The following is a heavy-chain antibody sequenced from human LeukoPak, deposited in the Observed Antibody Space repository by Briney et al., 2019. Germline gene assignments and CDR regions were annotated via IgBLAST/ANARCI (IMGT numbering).Heavy chain of an antibody. CDR2: INGDGGST. Sequence: QPGGSLRLSCVASGXTFSSYWMHWVRLDPGKGLVWLSQINGDGGSTYYADSVKGRFTISRDNSKNTLYLQMGSLRAEDMAVYYCARPRGSGLRYYFDYWGQGTLVTVSS. CDR3: ARPRGSGLRYYFDY. V-gene: IGHV3-74*01. J-gene: IGHJ4*02. D-gene: IGHD2-15*01. CDR1: GXTFSSYW.